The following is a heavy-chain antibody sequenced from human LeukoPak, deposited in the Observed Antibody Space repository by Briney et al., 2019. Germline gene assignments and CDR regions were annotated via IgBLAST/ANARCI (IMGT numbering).Heavy chain of an antibody. V-gene: IGHV4-61*02. Sequence: NPSQTPSLTCTVSGGSISSGSYYWSWIRQPAGKGLEWIGRIYTSGSTNYNPSLKSRVTLSVDTSKNQFSLKLSTVTAADTAVYYCARGRYYGSGSDSFDYWGQGTLVTVSS. D-gene: IGHD3-10*01. CDR1: GGSISSGSYY. CDR3: ARGRYYGSGSDSFDY. CDR2: IYTSGST. J-gene: IGHJ4*02.